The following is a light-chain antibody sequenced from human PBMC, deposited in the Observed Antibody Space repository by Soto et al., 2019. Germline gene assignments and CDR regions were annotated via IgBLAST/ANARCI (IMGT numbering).Light chain of an antibody. CDR1: SSDVGSYNL. CDR3: CSYAGSSKV. V-gene: IGLV2-23*02. J-gene: IGLJ3*02. Sequence: QSALTQPGSVSGSPGQSITISCTGTSSDVGSYNLVSWYQQHPGKAPKLMIYEVSKRPSGVSNRFSGSKSGNTASLTISGLQAEDEADYYCCSYAGSSKVFGGGTKVTVL. CDR2: EVS.